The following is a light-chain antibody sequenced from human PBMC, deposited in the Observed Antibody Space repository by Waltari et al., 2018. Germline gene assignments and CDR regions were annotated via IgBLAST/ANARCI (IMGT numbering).Light chain of an antibody. J-gene: IGKJ1*01. Sequence: EIVLTQSPGTLSLSPGERATLSCRASQSVSRVLAWSQQKPGQAPRLLIYGASNRATGIPDRFSGSGSGTDFSLTISRLEPEDFAVYYCQHYVRLPVTFGQGTKVEIK. CDR1: QSVSRV. CDR2: GAS. CDR3: QHYVRLPVT. V-gene: IGKV3-20*01.